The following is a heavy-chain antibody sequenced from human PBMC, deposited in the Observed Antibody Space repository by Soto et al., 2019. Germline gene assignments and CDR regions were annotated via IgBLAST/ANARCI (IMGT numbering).Heavy chain of an antibody. J-gene: IGHJ6*03. CDR1: GYTFTGYY. V-gene: IGHV1-2*04. Sequence: ASVKVSCKASGYTFTGYYMHWVRQAPGQGLEWMGWINPNSGGTNYAQKFQGWVTMTRDTSISTAYMELSRLRSDDTAVYYCAGDSRNDATVLQNYYYYMDVWGKGTTVTVSS. D-gene: IGHD1-1*01. CDR2: INPNSGGT. CDR3: AGDSRNDATVLQNYYYYMDV.